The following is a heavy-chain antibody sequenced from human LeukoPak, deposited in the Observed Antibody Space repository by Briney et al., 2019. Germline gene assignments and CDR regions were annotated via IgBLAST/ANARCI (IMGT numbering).Heavy chain of an antibody. D-gene: IGHD7-27*01. J-gene: IGHJ3*02. CDR1: GFSFSTYT. Sequence: EGSLRLSCAASGFSFSTYTMNWVRQAPGRGLEWVSSISTSSSYIYYADSLKGRFTISRDNAKNSLYLQMNSLRAEDAAVYYCATEGAPEAAFDIWGQGTMVTVSS. V-gene: IGHV3-21*01. CDR3: ATEGAPEAAFDI. CDR2: ISTSSSYI.